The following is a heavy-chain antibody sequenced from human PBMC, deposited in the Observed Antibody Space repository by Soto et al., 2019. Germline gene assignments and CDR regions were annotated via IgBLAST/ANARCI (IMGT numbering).Heavy chain of an antibody. CDR2: IYYSGST. CDR1: GGPISIGGYY. J-gene: IGHJ6*02. V-gene: IGHV4-31*03. D-gene: IGHD3-16*01. Sequence: SETLSLTCTVSGGPISIGGYYLSWIRQHPGKGLEWIGYIYYSGSTYYNPSLKSRVTISVDTSKNQFSLKLSSVTAADTAVYYCARGPFMNGLDVWGQGSKVTVS. CDR3: ARGPFMNGLDV.